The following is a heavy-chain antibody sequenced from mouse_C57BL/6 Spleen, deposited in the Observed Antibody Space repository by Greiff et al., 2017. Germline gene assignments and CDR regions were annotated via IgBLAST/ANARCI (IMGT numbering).Heavy chain of an antibody. CDR2: IHPNSGST. V-gene: IGHV1-64*01. CDR3: ARSKGFTTVVAYYFDY. Sequence: VQLQQPGAELVKPGASVKLSCKASGYTFTSYWMHWVKQRPGQGLEWIGMIHPNSGSTNYNEKLQSKATLTVDNSSSTAYMQLSSLTSEDSAVYYCARSKGFTTVVAYYFDYWGQGTTLTVSS. J-gene: IGHJ2*01. CDR1: GYTFTSYW. D-gene: IGHD1-1*01.